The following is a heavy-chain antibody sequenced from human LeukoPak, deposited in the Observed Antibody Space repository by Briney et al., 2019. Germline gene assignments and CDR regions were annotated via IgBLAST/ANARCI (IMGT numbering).Heavy chain of an antibody. CDR1: GFTFSSYG. CDR3: ARDSFETDIDY. J-gene: IGHJ4*02. D-gene: IGHD1-1*01. CDR2: IKEDGSER. V-gene: IGHV3-7*01. Sequence: GGSLRLSCAASGFTFSSYGMHWVRQAPGKGLEWVANIKEDGSERYYADSLKGRFTISRDNVKNSLYLHINSLRAEDTAVYYCARDSFETDIDYWGQGTLVTVSS.